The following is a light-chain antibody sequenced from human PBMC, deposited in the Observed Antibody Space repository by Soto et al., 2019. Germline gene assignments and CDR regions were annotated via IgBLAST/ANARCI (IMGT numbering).Light chain of an antibody. CDR3: QQYYSSLT. CDR2: WAS. CDR1: QTVFHSSYTKDF. V-gene: IGKV4-1*01. J-gene: IGKJ2*01. Sequence: DIVMTQSPVSLSVSLGERATINCKSSQTVFHSSYTKDFLAWYQQKPGQPPKLLFYWASTRESGVPARFSGGGSGTDFSLTISSLQAEDVAVYYCQQYYSSLTFGKGTKLEIK.